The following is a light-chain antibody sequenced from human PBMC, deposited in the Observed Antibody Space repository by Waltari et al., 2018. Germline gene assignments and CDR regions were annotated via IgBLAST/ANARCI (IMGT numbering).Light chain of an antibody. J-gene: IGKJ4*01. CDR3: QQYNSHSPLT. V-gene: IGKV1-5*01. CDR1: QTIGRR. CDR2: DAS. Sequence: DIQMTQSPSTLSASIGHRFTIPCRASQTIGRRLAWYQQSPGKPPKLLIYDASSLESGVPSRFSGSGSGTEFTLTISSLHPHDLATFYCQQYNSHSPLTFGGGTKVEIK.